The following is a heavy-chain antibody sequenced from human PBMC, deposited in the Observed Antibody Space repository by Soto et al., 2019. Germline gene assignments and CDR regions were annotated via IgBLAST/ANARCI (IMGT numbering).Heavy chain of an antibody. CDR3: AKPLGEDYYYGMEV. V-gene: IGHV3-23*01. CDR1: GFTFSSYS. J-gene: IGHJ6*02. D-gene: IGHD3-16*01. CDR2: ISGSGGST. Sequence: PGGSLRLSCAASGFTFSSYSMSWVRQAPWKGLEWVSAISGSGGSTYYADSVKGRFTISRDNSKNTLYLQMNSLRAEDTAVYYCAKPLGEDYYYGMEVPGQGTPVTVS.